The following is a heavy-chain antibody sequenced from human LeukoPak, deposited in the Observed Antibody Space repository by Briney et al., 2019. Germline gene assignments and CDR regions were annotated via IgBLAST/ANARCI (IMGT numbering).Heavy chain of an antibody. J-gene: IGHJ4*02. CDR2: ISSSGSTI. CDR1: GFTFSSYE. Sequence: GGSLRLSCAASGFTFSSYEMNWVRQAPGKGLEWVSYISSSGSTIYYADSVKGRFTISRDNAKNSLYLQMNSLRAEDTAVYYCARGSTGGYLRLGRNHYFDYWGQGTLVTVSS. D-gene: IGHD3-16*02. CDR3: ARGSTGGYLRLGRNHYFDY. V-gene: IGHV3-48*03.